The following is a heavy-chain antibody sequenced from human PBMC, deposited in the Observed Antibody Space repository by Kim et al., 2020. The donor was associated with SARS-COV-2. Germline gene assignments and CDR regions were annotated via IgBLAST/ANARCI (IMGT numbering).Heavy chain of an antibody. V-gene: IGHV3-66*01. CDR2: IYSDDST. Sequence: GGSLRLSCAAFGFTVSSNYMSWVRQASGKGLEWVSVIYSDDSTYYADSVKGRFTISRDNSKNMLYLQMHSLRVEDTVVYYCARDRRVITGGAENDYWGQGALVTVSS. J-gene: IGHJ4*02. CDR1: GFTVSSNY. CDR3: ARDRRVITGGAENDY. D-gene: IGHD2-21*01.